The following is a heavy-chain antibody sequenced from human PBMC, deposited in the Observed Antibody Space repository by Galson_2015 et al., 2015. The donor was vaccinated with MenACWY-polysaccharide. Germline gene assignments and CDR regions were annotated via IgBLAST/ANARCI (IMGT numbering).Heavy chain of an antibody. CDR3: VRGSSGWKGMDV. CDR2: INPDGGNP. CDR1: GFSFSIYF. J-gene: IGHJ6*02. V-gene: IGHV3-74*01. Sequence: SLRLSCAASGFSFSIYFMHWVRQAPGKVWVSRINPDGGNPIYADSVKGRFTVSRDNAKNTLYLQLSSLRAEDTGVYYCVRGSSGWKGMDVWGQGTTVTVSS. D-gene: IGHD6-19*01.